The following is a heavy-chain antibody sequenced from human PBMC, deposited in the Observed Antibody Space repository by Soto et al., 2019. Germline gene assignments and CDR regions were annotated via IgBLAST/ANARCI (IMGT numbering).Heavy chain of an antibody. D-gene: IGHD6-6*01. CDR3: ARDPRGVAARRHFDY. CDR1: GFTFGDYY. CDR2: ISSSSSYT. J-gene: IGHJ4*02. Sequence: GGSLRLSCAASGFTFGDYYMSWIRQAPGKGLEWVSYISSSSSYTNYADSVKGRFTISRDNAKNSLYLQMNSLRAEDTAVYYCARDPRGVAARRHFDYWGQGTLVTVSS. V-gene: IGHV3-11*06.